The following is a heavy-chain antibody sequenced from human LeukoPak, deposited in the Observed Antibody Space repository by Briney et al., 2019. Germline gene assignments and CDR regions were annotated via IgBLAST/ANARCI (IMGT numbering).Heavy chain of an antibody. J-gene: IGHJ6*03. CDR3: AREREGRNLYYYYYMDV. D-gene: IGHD1-14*01. Sequence: PLETLSLTCTVSGGSISSYYWSWIRQPPGKGLEWIGYIYYSGSTNYNPSLKSRVTISVDTSKNQFSLKLSSVTAADTAVYYCAREREGRNLYYYYYMDVWGKGTTVTVSS. V-gene: IGHV4-59*01. CDR2: IYYSGST. CDR1: GGSISSYY.